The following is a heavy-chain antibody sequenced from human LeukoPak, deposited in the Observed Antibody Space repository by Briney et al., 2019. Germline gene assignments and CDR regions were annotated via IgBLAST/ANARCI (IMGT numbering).Heavy chain of an antibody. CDR2: IYSGGST. CDR3: AKKMGGYYCFDY. J-gene: IGHJ4*02. CDR1: GFTVSSNY. D-gene: IGHD5-12*01. Sequence: GGSLRLSCAASGFTVSSNYMSWVRQAPGKGLEWVSVIYSGGSTYYADSVKGRFTISRDNSKNTLYLQMNSLRAEDTALYYCAKKMGGYYCFDYWGQGTPVTVSS. V-gene: IGHV3-53*01.